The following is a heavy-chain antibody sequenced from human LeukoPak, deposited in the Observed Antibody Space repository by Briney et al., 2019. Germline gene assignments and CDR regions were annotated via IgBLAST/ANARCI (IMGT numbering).Heavy chain of an antibody. D-gene: IGHD1/OR15-1a*01. J-gene: IGHJ4*02. CDR2: ISGSGSTI. CDR3: ATYLVRTLDY. V-gene: IGHV3-48*03. Sequence: GGSLRLSCAASGFTFSSYEMNWVRQAPGKGLEWVSYISGSGSTIYYADSVKGRFTISRDNAQKSLYLQMNSLRAEDTAIYYCATYLVRTLDYWGQGTLVTVSS. CDR1: GFTFSSYE.